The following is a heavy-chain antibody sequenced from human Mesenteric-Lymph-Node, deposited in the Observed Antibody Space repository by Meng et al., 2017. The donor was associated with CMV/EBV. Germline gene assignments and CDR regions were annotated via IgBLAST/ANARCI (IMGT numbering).Heavy chain of an antibody. J-gene: IGHJ6*02. D-gene: IGHD3-10*01. CDR1: GFTFSSYA. CDR2: ISYDGSNK. V-gene: IGHV3-30-3*01. Sequence: GESLKISCAASGFTFSSYAMHWVRQAPGKGLEWVAVISYDGSNKYYADSVKGRFTISRDNSKNTLYLQMNRLRVEDTAVYYCARDQFRGVDCYYYGLDVWGQGTTVTVFS. CDR3: ARDQFRGVDCYYYGLDV.